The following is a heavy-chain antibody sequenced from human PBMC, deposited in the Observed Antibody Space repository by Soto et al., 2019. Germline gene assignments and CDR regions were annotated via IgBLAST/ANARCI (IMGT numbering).Heavy chain of an antibody. Sequence: LRLSCAASGFTFSNYAMAWVRQAPGKGLEWVSSISGNGGNTFYADSVKGRFTISRDNSKNTLYLRMNSLRAEDTAVYYCAKNSENYGDSKSDYCGQGTLVTVSS. CDR3: AKNSENYGDSKSDY. D-gene: IGHD4-17*01. CDR2: ISGNGGNT. V-gene: IGHV3-23*01. J-gene: IGHJ4*02. CDR1: GFTFSNYA.